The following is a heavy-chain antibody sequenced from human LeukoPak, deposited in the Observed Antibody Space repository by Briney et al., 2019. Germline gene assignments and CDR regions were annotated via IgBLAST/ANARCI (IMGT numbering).Heavy chain of an antibody. CDR3: ASSPTVSLFDY. D-gene: IGHD1-1*01. CDR2: IKQDGSEK. CDR1: GFTFSSYW. J-gene: IGHJ4*02. V-gene: IGHV3-7*01. Sequence: GGSLRLSCAASGFTFSSYWMSWVRQAPGKGLEWVANIKQDGSEKYYVDSVKGRFTISRDNAKNSLYLQMNSLRAEDTAVYYCASSPTVSLFDYWGQGTLVTVSS.